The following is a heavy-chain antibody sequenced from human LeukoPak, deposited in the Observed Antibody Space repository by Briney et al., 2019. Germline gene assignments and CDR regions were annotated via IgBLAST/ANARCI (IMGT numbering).Heavy chain of an antibody. D-gene: IGHD2/OR15-2a*01. CDR3: ARIGTTTRGPAGLDV. Sequence: PGGSLTLSCAASGFTFSSYEMNWVRQARGKGLEWVSYIASGGGANRFYSESVKGRFTISRDNANNSLYLHMNSLRAEDTGVYYCARIGTTTRGPAGLDVWGQGTTVTVSS. V-gene: IGHV3-48*03. CDR1: GFTFSSYE. J-gene: IGHJ6*02. CDR2: IASGGGANR.